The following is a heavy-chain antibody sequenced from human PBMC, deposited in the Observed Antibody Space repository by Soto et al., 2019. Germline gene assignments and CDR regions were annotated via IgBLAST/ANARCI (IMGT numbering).Heavy chain of an antibody. CDR3: ARSIPDSRGGGMDV. CDR1: GGSITSYY. V-gene: IGHV4-59*01. J-gene: IGHJ6*02. D-gene: IGHD3-10*01. CDR2: ISDIGST. Sequence: SETLSLTCTVSGGSITSYYWTWIRQPPGQGLEWIGYISDIGSTSYNPSLTSRVTMLVDTYKKQFSLKLSSVTEADSAVYFCARSIPDSRGGGMDVWGQGATVTVSS.